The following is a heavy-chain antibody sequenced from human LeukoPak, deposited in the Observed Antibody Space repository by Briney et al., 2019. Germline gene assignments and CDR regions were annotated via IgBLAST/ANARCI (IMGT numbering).Heavy chain of an antibody. V-gene: IGHV3-74*01. CDR3: ARGASLAYYVDV. D-gene: IGHD3-16*01. CDR2: INSNGGTT. Sequence: GGSLRLSCAASGFIFSSYWMHWVRQAPGKGLVWVSRINSNGGTTTYADSVNGRFTISRDNAKNMVYLQMNSLRAEDRAVYYCARGASLAYYVDVWGKGTTVTVSS. J-gene: IGHJ6*04. CDR1: GFIFSSYW.